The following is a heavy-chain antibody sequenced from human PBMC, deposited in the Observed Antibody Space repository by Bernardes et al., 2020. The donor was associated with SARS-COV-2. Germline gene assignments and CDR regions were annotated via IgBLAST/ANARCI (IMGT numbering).Heavy chain of an antibody. J-gene: IGHJ5*02. V-gene: IGHV4-31*03. D-gene: IGHD2-2*01. Sequence: SETLSLTCTVSGGSISSGGYYWSWIRQHPGKGLEWIGYIYYSGSTYYNPSLKSRVTISVDTSKNQFSLKLSSVTAADTAVYYCARAGGRYCSSTSCPQYNWFDPWGQGTLVTVSS. CDR1: GGSISSGGYY. CDR3: ARAGGRYCSSTSCPQYNWFDP. CDR2: IYYSGST.